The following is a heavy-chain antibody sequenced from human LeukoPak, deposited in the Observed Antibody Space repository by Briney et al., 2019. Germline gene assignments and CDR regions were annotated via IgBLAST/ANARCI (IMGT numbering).Heavy chain of an antibody. J-gene: IGHJ4*02. CDR3: ARRGYSYGPSYYLDY. D-gene: IGHD5-18*01. CDR2: IYYSGST. V-gene: IGHV4-31*03. CDR1: GGSISSGGYY. Sequence: SQTLSLTCTVSGGSISSGGYYWSWIRQHPGKGLEWIGYIYYSGSTYYNPSLKSRVTISVDTSKNQFSLKLSSVTAADTAVYYCARRGYSYGPSYYLDYWGQGTLVTVSS.